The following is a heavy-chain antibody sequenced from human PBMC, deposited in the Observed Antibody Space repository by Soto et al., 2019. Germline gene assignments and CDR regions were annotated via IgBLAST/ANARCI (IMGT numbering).Heavy chain of an antibody. CDR1: YC. CDR2: IYPGDSDT. CDR3: SRSSSADYYYLYYGMGV. V-gene: IGHV5-51*01. J-gene: IGHJ6*02. Sequence: YCVGCIIKIHGKGLEWMGIIYPGDSDTRYSPSFQGQATISADKSISTAYLQWSSLKASDTAMYYCSRSSSADYYYLYYGMGVCGQGTMRTLPS. D-gene: IGHD6-6*01.